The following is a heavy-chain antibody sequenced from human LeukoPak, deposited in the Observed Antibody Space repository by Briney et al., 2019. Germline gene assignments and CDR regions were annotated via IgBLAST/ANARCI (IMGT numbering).Heavy chain of an antibody. Sequence: SETLSLTCAVYGGSFSGYYWSWIRQPPGKGLEWIGEINHSGSTNYNPSLKSRVTISVDTSKNQSSLKLSSVTTADTAVYYCARSSTIFGVVIRGPMGGMDVWGQGTTVTVSS. CDR2: INHSGST. V-gene: IGHV4-34*01. D-gene: IGHD3-3*01. CDR3: ARSSTIFGVVIRGPMGGMDV. CDR1: GGSFSGYY. J-gene: IGHJ6*02.